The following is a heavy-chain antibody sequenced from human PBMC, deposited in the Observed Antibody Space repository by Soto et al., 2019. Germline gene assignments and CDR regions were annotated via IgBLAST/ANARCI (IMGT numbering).Heavy chain of an antibody. CDR3: ARDSGAYQPFDF. CDR2: IYYDGST. J-gene: IGHJ4*02. D-gene: IGHD1-26*01. Sequence: PSETLSLTCTVSGGSVSSGNYYWSWIRQPPGKGLEWIGNIYYDGSTYYSPSLKSRVTMSADTSKNQFSLKLNSVTAADTAVYYCARDSGAYQPFDFWCPGTLVTVSS. CDR1: GGSVSSGNYY. V-gene: IGHV4-61*01.